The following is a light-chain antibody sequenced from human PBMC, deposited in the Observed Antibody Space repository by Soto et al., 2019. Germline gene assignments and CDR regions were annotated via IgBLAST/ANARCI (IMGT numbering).Light chain of an antibody. CDR1: QSVSKY. CDR3: QQRSNWPQIT. V-gene: IGKV3-11*01. Sequence: EIVLTQSPATLSLSPGERATLSCRASQSVSKYLAWYQQKPGQAPRLLIHDASNRAPGIPARFSGSGSGTDFTLTIGSLEPEVFGVYYCQQRSNWPQITFGGGTKVEIK. CDR2: DAS. J-gene: IGKJ4*01.